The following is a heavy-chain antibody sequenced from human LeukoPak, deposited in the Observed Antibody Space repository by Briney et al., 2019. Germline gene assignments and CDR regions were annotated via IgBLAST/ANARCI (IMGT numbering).Heavy chain of an antibody. J-gene: IGHJ4*02. D-gene: IGHD2-15*01. CDR2: INHSGST. V-gene: IGHV4-34*01. CDR3: ARGPGYCSGGSCYSYYFDY. CDR1: GGSFSGYY. Sequence: SETLSLTCAVYGGSFSGYYWSWIRQPPGKGLEWIGEINHSGSTNYNPPLKSRVTISVDTSKNQFSLKLSSVTAADTAVYYCARGPGYCSGGSCYSYYFDYWGQGNLVTVSS.